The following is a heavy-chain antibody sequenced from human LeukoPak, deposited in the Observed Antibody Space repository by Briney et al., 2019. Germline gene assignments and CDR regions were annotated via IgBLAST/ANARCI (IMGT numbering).Heavy chain of an antibody. D-gene: IGHD3-22*01. CDR1: GFTFSSYA. V-gene: IGHV3-23*01. CDR3: AKDRKLITMISLSY. Sequence: GGSLRLSCAASGFTFSSYAMSWVRQAPGKGLEWVSAISGSGGSTYYADSVKGRFTISRDNSKNTLYLQMNSLRAEDTAVYHCAKDRKLITMISLSYWGQGILVTVSS. J-gene: IGHJ4*02. CDR2: ISGSGGST.